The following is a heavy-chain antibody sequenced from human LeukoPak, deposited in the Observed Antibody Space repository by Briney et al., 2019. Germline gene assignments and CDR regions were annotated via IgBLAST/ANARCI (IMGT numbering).Heavy chain of an antibody. Sequence: SETLSLTCSVSGGSISSGGYYWNWIRQHPGKGLEWIGYVYYRGGIYYNPSLKSRVTISVDTSRNQLSLKLTSVTAADTAMYFCAREADMLLHYYSGMAVCSQATTLTVSS. D-gene: IGHD2-15*01. V-gene: IGHV4-31*02. J-gene: IGHJ6*02. CDR1: GGSISSGGYY. CDR3: AREADMLLHYYSGMAV. CDR2: VYYRGGI.